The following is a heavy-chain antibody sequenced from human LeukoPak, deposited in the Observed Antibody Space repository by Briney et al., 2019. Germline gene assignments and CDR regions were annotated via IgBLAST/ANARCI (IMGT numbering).Heavy chain of an antibody. D-gene: IGHD3-9*01. V-gene: IGHV1-2*02. J-gene: IGHJ4*02. CDR2: INPNNGGT. CDR3: ARNFDWLTPSY. Sequence: GESLKISCKASGYTFTGYYIHWVRQAPGQGLEWMGWINPNNGGTNYAQKFQGRVTMTRDTSISTAYMELSRLRSDDTAVYYCARNFDWLTPSYWGQGTLVTVSS. CDR1: GYTFTGYY.